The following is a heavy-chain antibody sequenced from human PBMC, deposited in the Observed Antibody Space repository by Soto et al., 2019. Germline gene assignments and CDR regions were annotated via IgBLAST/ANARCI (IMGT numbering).Heavy chain of an antibody. V-gene: IGHV3-21*01. CDR1: GFAFNNYG. CDR2: ISKSDYT. CDR3: AREDSIIIPAVSDF. Sequence: GGSLRLSCTVSGFAFNNYGINWVRQTPGKGLEWVSSISKSDYTYYSDSVKGRFAISRDNAKSSVSLQMNTLRVEDTAVYYCAREDSIIIPAVSDFWGQGTLVTVSS. J-gene: IGHJ4*02. D-gene: IGHD2-2*01.